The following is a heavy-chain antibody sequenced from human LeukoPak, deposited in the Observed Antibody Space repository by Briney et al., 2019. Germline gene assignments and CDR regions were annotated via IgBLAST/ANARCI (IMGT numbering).Heavy chain of an antibody. J-gene: IGHJ4*02. V-gene: IGHV1-18*01. D-gene: IGHD6-13*01. CDR3: ARSIGSSSWNNVDY. CDR1: GYTFTSYG. CDR2: ISAYNGNT. Sequence: ASVKVSCKASGYTFTSYGISWVRQAPGQGREWMGWISAYNGNTNYAQKLQGRVTMTTDTSTSTAYMELRSLRSDDTAVYYCARSIGSSSWNNVDYWGQGTLVTVSS.